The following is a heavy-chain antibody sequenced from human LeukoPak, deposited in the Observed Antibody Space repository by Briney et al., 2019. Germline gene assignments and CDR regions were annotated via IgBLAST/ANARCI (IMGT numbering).Heavy chain of an antibody. V-gene: IGHV3-48*03. CDR3: AREPTIPYFDY. Sequence: GGSLRLSCAASGFTFSTYEMNWVSQAPGKGLEWVSYISSSGTVIYYADSVKGRFTISRDNAKKSLYLQMNSLRAEDTAVYYCAREPTIPYFDYWGQGTLVTVPS. D-gene: IGHD4/OR15-4a*01. J-gene: IGHJ4*02. CDR2: ISSSGTVI. CDR1: GFTFSTYE.